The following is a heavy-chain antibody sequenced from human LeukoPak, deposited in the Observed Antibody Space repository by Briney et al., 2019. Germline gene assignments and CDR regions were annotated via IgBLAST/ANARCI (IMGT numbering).Heavy chain of an antibody. D-gene: IGHD3-16*01. CDR1: GFTFSNAW. V-gene: IGHV3-66*01. CDR3: AREISRFGI. Sequence: PGGSLRLSCAASGFTFSNAWMNWVRQAPGKGLEWVSGIYTGGTTYYTDSVKGRFTISRDNPNNTLYLQMHSLRAEDTAVYYCAREISRFGIWGQGTLVTVSS. J-gene: IGHJ4*02. CDR2: IYTGGTT.